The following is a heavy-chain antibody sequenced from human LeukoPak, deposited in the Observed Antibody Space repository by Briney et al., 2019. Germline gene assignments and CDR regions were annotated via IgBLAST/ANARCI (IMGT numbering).Heavy chain of an antibody. CDR1: GGSISSYY. CDR2: IYYSGST. Sequence: SETLSLTCTVSGGSISSYYWSWIRQPPGKGLEWIGYIYYSGSTNYNPSLKSRVTISVDTFKNQFSLKLSSVTAADTAVYYCARDPPAGSSSWYWGDYYYYGMDVWGQGTTVTVSS. V-gene: IGHV4-59*01. CDR3: ARDPPAGSSSWYWGDYYYYGMDV. J-gene: IGHJ6*02. D-gene: IGHD6-13*01.